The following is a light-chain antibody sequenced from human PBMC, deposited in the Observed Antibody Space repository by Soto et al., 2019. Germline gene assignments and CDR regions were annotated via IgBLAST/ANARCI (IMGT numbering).Light chain of an antibody. J-gene: IGKJ1*01. CDR1: QSVLYSSNNKNY. Sequence: DIVMTQSPDSLAVSLGERATINCKSSQSVLYSSNNKNYLAWYQQKPGQPPKLLISWASTWETGVPDRFSGSGSGADFTLTISSLQAEDVAVYYCQQYYATPQTFGQGTKVEIK. CDR2: WAS. CDR3: QQYYATPQT. V-gene: IGKV4-1*01.